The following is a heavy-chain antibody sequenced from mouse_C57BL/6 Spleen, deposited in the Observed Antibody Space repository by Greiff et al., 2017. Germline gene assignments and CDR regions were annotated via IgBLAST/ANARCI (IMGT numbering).Heavy chain of an antibody. CDR2: IDPENGDT. Sequence: EVQLKQSGAELVRPGASVKLSCTASGFNIKDDYMHWVKQRTEQGLEWIGWIDPENGDTEYASKFQGKATITADTSSNTAYLQLSSLTSEDTAVYYCTTTVYAMDYWGQGTSVTVSS. CDR1: GFNIKDDY. J-gene: IGHJ4*01. D-gene: IGHD1-1*01. CDR3: TTTVYAMDY. V-gene: IGHV14-4*01.